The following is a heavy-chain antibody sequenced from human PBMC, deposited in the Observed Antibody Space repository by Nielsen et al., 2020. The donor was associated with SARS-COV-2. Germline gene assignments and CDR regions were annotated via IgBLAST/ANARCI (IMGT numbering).Heavy chain of an antibody. CDR1: GYSFTSYW. J-gene: IGHJ6*02. CDR2: IDPSDSYT. D-gene: IGHD3-9*01. Sequence: GGSLRLSCKGSGYSFTSYWISWVRQMPGKGLEWMGRIDPSDSYTNYSPSFQGHVTISADKSISTAYLQWSSLKASDTAMYYCARRHYDILTGEDYGMDVWGQGTTVTVSS. V-gene: IGHV5-10-1*01. CDR3: ARRHYDILTGEDYGMDV.